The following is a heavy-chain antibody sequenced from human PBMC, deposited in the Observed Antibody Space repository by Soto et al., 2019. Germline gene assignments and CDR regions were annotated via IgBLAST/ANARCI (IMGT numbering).Heavy chain of an antibody. CDR3: AREYLAAGKPAQRYYSYYGMEV. Sequence: ASVKVSCKASGYTFTGYYMHWVRQAPGQGLEWMGWINPNSGGTNYAQKFQGWVTMTRDTSISTAYMELSRLSTDDTAVYYCAREYLAAGKPAQRYYSYYGMEVWGQGTPVTVAS. CDR1: GYTFTGYY. V-gene: IGHV1-2*04. CDR2: INPNSGGT. J-gene: IGHJ6*02. D-gene: IGHD6-13*01.